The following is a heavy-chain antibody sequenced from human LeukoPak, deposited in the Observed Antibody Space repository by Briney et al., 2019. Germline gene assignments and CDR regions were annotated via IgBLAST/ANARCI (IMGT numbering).Heavy chain of an antibody. CDR3: ARGPGTVVTRGDF. D-gene: IGHD2-21*02. V-gene: IGHV1-18*01. CDR1: GYTFTNYG. CDR2: ISAYNGNR. Sequence: ASVKVSCKASGYTFTNYGISWVRQAPGQGLEWMGWISAYNGNRNYAQKFQGRVTMTTDTSTTTAFMELRSLRSDDTAVYYCARGPGTVVTRGDFWSQGTLVTVSS. J-gene: IGHJ4*02.